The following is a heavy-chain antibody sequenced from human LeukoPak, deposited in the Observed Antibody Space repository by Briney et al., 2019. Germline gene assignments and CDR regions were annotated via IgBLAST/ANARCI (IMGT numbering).Heavy chain of an antibody. CDR2: ISRLGT. CDR1: GFIYSAYS. V-gene: IGHV3-69-1*02. D-gene: IGHD1-1*01. Sequence: KPGGSLRLSCAASGFIYSAYSMYWVRQAQGKGLEWVSGISRLGTFYSESVKGRFTISRDNSRNTLFLQMNSLTVDDTAVYYCAKGLEVESRLDSWGPGTLVTVSS. CDR3: AKGLEVESRLDS. J-gene: IGHJ4*02.